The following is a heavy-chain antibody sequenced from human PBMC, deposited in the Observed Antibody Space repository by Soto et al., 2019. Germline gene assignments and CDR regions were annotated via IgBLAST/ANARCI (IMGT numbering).Heavy chain of an antibody. Sequence: EVQVLESGGGLVQPGGSLRLSCAASGFTFDSYAMSWVRQAPRKGLEWVSAISGGGGTTYYADSVKGRFTISRDNSKNTLYLQMSSLRAEDTAVYYCAKDGRGGTYSNWFDPWGQGTLVTVSS. CDR2: ISGGGGTT. D-gene: IGHD4-4*01. CDR1: GFTFDSYA. V-gene: IGHV3-23*01. J-gene: IGHJ5*02. CDR3: AKDGRGGTYSNWFDP.